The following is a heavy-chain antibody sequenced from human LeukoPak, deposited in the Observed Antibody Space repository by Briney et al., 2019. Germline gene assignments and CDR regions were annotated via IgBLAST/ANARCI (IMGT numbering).Heavy chain of an antibody. J-gene: IGHJ4*02. D-gene: IGHD6-19*01. CDR1: GGSIGSYY. CDR3: ARLAPGSGYFDY. V-gene: IGHV4-59*08. CDR2: LYYSGST. Sequence: PSQTLSLTRTLSGGSIGSYYWNCMRQPPGEGLEWSGYLYYSGSTNYNPSLKSRVTISVDTSKNQFSLKLSSVTAADTAVYYCARLAPGSGYFDYWGQGTLVTVSS.